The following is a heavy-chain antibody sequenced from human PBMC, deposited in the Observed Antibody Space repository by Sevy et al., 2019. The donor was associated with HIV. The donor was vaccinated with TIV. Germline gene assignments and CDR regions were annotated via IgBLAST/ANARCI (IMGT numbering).Heavy chain of an antibody. CDR3: AREGTSTSFDY. J-gene: IGHJ4*02. CDR2: ILHSGRT. V-gene: IGHV4-4*02. CDR1: GGSISTSDW. D-gene: IGHD1-1*01. Sequence: SETLSLTCAVSGGSISTSDWLSWVRRPPGKGLEWIGEILHSGRTNYNPSLKSRVTMSVDNSRTQFSLNLSSVTAADTALYYCAREGTSTSFDYWGQGILVTVSS.